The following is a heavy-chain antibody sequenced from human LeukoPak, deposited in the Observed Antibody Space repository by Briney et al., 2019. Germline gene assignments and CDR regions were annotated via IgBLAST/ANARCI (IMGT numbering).Heavy chain of an antibody. J-gene: IGHJ4*02. CDR3: AKGRYDSSGFNWAA. CDR2: LSGSGGSA. D-gene: IGHD3-22*01. CDR1: GFTFSNYA. V-gene: IGHV3-23*01. Sequence: GGSLRLSCAASGFTFSNYAMSWVRQAPGKGLEWVSALSGSGGSAYYADSVKGRFTISRDNSKNTLYLQMNSLRAEDTAVYYCAKGRYDSSGFNWAAWDQGTLVTVSS.